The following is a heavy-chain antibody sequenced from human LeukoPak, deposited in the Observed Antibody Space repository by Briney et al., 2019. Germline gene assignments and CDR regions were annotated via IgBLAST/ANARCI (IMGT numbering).Heavy chain of an antibody. D-gene: IGHD2-2*01. V-gene: IGHV1-18*01. CDR1: GYTLTSYG. Sequence: ASVKVSCKASGYTLTSYGISWVRQAPGQGLEWMGWISAYNGNTRHAQKLQGRVTMTTDSSTSTAYMELRSLRSDDTAVYYCARGLIIDIVVIPAAADYYHMDVWGKGTTVTVSS. CDR3: ARGLIIDIVVIPAAADYYHMDV. J-gene: IGHJ6*03. CDR2: ISAYNGNT.